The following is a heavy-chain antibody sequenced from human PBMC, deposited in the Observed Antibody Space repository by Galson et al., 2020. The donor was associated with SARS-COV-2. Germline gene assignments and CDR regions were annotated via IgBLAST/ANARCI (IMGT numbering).Heavy chain of an antibody. CDR3: ARDVSGGASDI. V-gene: IGHV3-30*04. J-gene: IGHJ3*02. CDR2: ISHDGRIE. D-gene: IGHD1-26*01. Sequence: GGSLRLSCAASGFAFSNYAIHWVRQAPGKGLDWVAVISHDGRIEVYADSVKGRFTISRDNSENMVFLQVNSLRADDTALYYCARDVSGGASDIWGQGTMVIVSS. CDR1: GFAFSNYA.